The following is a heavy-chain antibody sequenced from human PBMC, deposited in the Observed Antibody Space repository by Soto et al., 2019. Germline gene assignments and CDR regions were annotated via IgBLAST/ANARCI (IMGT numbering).Heavy chain of an antibody. V-gene: IGHV1-46*01. CDR2: INPSGGST. J-gene: IGHJ4*02. D-gene: IGHD2-2*01. Sequence: QVQLVQSGAEVKKPGASVKVSCKASGYTFISYYMHWVRQALGQGLEWMGIINPSGGSTSYAQKFQGRVTMTRDTSTSTVYMELSSLRSEDTAVYYCARDPPASDDCLTTSCGKFDYWGQGTLVTVSS. CDR3: ARDPPASDDCLTTSCGKFDY. CDR1: GYTFISYY.